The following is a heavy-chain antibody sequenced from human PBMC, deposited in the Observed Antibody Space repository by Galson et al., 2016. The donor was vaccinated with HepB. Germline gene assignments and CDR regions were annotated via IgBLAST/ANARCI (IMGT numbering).Heavy chain of an antibody. CDR1: GFIFGDYY. V-gene: IGHV3-11*04. CDR3: ASSGYSSSWYVY. J-gene: IGHJ4*02. Sequence: SLRLSCAASGFIFGDYYMSWIRQAPGKGLEWISYIAGGSTTVYHADSVKGRFTISRDNAKNSLYLQMNSLRAEDTAVYYCASSGYSSSWYVYWGQGTLVTVSS. D-gene: IGHD6-13*01. CDR2: IAGGSTTV.